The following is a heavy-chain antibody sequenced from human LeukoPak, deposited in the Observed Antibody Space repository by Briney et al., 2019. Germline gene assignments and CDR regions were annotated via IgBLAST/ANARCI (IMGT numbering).Heavy chain of an antibody. D-gene: IGHD3-16*02. CDR2: INPNIGGT. J-gene: IGHJ4*02. CDR3: ARDYDYIWGSYRFYFDY. Sequence: ASVKVSCKASGYTFTGYYMPWVRQAPGQGLEWMGWINPNIGGTNYAQKFQGRVTMTRDTSISTAYMELSRLRSDDTAVYYCARDYDYIWGSYRFYFDYWGQGTLVTVSS. CDR1: GYTFTGYY. V-gene: IGHV1-2*02.